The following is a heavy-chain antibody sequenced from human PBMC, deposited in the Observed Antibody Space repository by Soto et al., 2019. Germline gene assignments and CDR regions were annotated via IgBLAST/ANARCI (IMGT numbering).Heavy chain of an antibody. CDR1: GGSISSYY. D-gene: IGHD3-10*01. J-gene: IGHJ6*02. CDR2: IYYSGST. CDR3: ARGGGSRRQWTYYYYGMDV. Sequence: LSLTCTVSGGSISSYYWSWIRQPPGKGLEWIGYIYYSGSTNYNPSLKSRVTISVDTSKNQFSLKLSSVTAADAAVYYCARGGGSRRQWTYYYYGMDVWGQGTKVTVCS. V-gene: IGHV4-59*01.